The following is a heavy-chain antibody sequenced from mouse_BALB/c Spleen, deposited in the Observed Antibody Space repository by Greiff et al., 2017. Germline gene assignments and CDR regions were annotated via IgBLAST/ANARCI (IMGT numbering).Heavy chain of an antibody. CDR1: GYSITSDYA. CDR3: ARVSPYAMDY. Sequence: EVKVEESGPGLVKPSQSLSLTCTVTGYSITSDYAWTWIRQFPGNQLEWMGYISYSGSTSYNPSLKSRISITRDTSKNQFFLQLNSVTTEDTATYYCARVSPYAMDYWGQGTSVTVSS. CDR2: ISYSGST. J-gene: IGHJ4*01. V-gene: IGHV3-2*02.